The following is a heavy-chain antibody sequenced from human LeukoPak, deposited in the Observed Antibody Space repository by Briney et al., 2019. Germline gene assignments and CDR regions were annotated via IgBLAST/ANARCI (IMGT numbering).Heavy chain of an antibody. Sequence: GGSLRLSCAASGFTFSSYAMSWVRQAPGKGLEWVSAISGSGGSTYYADSVKGRFTISRDNSKNTLYLQMNSLRAEDTAVYYCARAVLRHTPYYYYMDVWGKGTTVTVSS. V-gene: IGHV3-23*01. CDR1: GFTFSSYA. D-gene: IGHD2/OR15-2a*01. J-gene: IGHJ6*03. CDR3: ARAVLRHTPYYYYMDV. CDR2: ISGSGGST.